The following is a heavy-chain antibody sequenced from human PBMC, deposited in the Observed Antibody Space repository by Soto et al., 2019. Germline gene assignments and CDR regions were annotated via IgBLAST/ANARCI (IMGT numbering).Heavy chain of an antibody. CDR3: ARDLWGYCGTDCYPLDV. CDR2: IYDSGST. V-gene: IGHV4-30-4*02. Sequence: PSETLSLTCTVSGGSISSGDYYWSWIRQPPGKGLEWIGYIYDSGSTYYNSSLKSRVNITLDTSKNQFSLNLNSVTAADTAVYYCARDLWGYCGTDCYPLDVWGQGTTVTVSS. D-gene: IGHD2-21*02. J-gene: IGHJ6*02. CDR1: GGSISSGDYY.